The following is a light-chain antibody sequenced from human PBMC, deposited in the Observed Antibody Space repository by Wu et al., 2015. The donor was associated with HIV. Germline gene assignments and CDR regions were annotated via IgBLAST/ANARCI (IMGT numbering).Light chain of an antibody. CDR2: GAS. CDR3: QQYNNWPPYS. CDR1: QSVSSY. J-gene: IGKJ2*03. V-gene: IGKV3-15*01. Sequence: EIVMTQSPATLSVSPGEGVTLSCRASQSVSSYLAWYRQTPGQAPRLLIYGASTRATGVPARFSGSGSGTQFTLTITNVQSADSAVYYCQQYNNWPPYSFGQGTKLEIK.